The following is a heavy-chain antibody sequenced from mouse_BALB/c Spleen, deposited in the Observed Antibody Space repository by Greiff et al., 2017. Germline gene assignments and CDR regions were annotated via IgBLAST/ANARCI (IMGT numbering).Heavy chain of an antibody. Sequence: EVKLVESGPELVKPGASVKISCKASGYTFTDYNMHWVKQSHGKSLEWIGYIYPYNGGTGYNQKFKSKATLTVDNSSSTAYMELRSLTSEDSAVYYCARRGDGYPFDYWGQGTTLTVSS. V-gene: IGHV1S29*02. CDR3: ARRGDGYPFDY. D-gene: IGHD2-3*01. CDR1: GYTFTDYN. J-gene: IGHJ2*01. CDR2: IYPYNGGT.